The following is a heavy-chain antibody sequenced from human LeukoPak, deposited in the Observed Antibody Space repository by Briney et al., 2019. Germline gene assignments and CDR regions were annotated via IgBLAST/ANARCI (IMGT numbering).Heavy chain of an antibody. D-gene: IGHD2/OR15-2a*01. CDR1: GYSFTTYG. V-gene: IGHV1-18*01. CDR2: ITAYNGNT. Sequence: ASVKVSCKTSGYSFTTYGTNWVRQAPGQGLEWMGWITAYNGNTNYAHKFQGRFTMTTDTYTRTVYMELRGLKSNDTALYYCARGVSNRWADFWGQGTLVTVSS. CDR3: ARGVSNRWADF. J-gene: IGHJ4*02.